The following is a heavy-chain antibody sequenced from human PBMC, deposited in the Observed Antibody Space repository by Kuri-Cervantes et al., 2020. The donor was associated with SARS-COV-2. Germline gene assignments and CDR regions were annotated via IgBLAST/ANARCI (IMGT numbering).Heavy chain of an antibody. CDR2: IKQDGSEK. J-gene: IGHJ6*02. V-gene: IGHV3-7*03. CDR1: GFTFSNYA. D-gene: IGHD2-15*01. Sequence: ESLKISCAASGFTFSNYAIHWVRQAPGKGLEWVANIKQDGSEKYYVDSVKGRFTISRDNAKNSLYLQMNSLRAEDTAVYYCARDRTSGYYGMDVWGQGTTVTVSS. CDR3: ARDRTSGYYGMDV.